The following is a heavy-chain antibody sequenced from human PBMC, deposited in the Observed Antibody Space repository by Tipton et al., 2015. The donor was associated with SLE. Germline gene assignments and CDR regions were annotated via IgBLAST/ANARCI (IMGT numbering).Heavy chain of an antibody. D-gene: IGHD3-16*01. J-gene: IGHJ4*02. CDR2: IYYSGST. V-gene: IGHV4-39*07. CDR3: ARDFTRYFDY. CDR1: GGSISSSSYY. Sequence: TLSLTCTVSGGSISSSSYYWGWIRQPPGKGLEWIGSIYYSGSTYYNPSLKSRVTISVDTSKNQFSLKLSSVTAADTAVYYCARDFTRYFDYWGQGTLVTVSS.